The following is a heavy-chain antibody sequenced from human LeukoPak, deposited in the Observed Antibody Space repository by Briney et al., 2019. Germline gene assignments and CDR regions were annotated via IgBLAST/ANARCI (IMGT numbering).Heavy chain of an antibody. CDR3: AKDQRLRVTTHFDY. D-gene: IGHD4-17*01. Sequence: GGSLRLSCAASGFTFSSYAMHWVRQAPGKGLEWVAVISYDGSNKYYAGSVKGRFTISRDNSKNTLYLQMNSLRAEDTAVYYCAKDQRLRVTTHFDYWGQGTLVTVSS. V-gene: IGHV3-30*04. CDR1: GFTFSSYA. J-gene: IGHJ4*02. CDR2: ISYDGSNK.